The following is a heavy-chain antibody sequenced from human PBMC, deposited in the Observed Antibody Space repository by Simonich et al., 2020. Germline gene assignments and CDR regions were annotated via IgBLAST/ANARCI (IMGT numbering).Heavy chain of an antibody. D-gene: IGHD1-26*01. CDR1: GYTFTSYD. V-gene: IGHV1-8*03. J-gene: IGHJ4*02. CDR2: MKPNSCNT. CDR3: ARTYSGSYYYFDY. Sequence: QVQLVQSGAEVKKPGASVKVSCKASGYTFTSYDINWVRQATGQGLEWRGWMKPNSCNTGYEQKFQGRVTITRNTSISTAYMELSSLRSEDTAVYYCARTYSGSYYYFDYWGQGTLVTVSS.